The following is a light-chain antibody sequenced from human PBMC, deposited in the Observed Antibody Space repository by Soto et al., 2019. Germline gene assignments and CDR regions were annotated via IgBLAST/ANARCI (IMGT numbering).Light chain of an antibody. CDR2: EVS. CDR3: SSYAGSNNWDV. CDR1: SSDVGGYNY. Sequence: QSALTQPPSASGSPGQSVTISCTGTSSDVGGYNYVSWYQQHPGKAPKLMIYEVSKRPAGVPDRFSGSKSGNTASLTVSGLQAEDEADYYCSSYAGSNNWDVLGTGTKLTVL. J-gene: IGLJ1*01. V-gene: IGLV2-8*01.